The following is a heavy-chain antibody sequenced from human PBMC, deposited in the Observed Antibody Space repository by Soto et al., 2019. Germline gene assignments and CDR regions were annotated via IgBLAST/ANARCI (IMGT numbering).Heavy chain of an antibody. Sequence: QVQLQESGPGLVKPSETLSLTCTVSGGSISSYYWTWIRQPPGKGLEWIGYIYYSGSTNHNPSLKSRVTISVDTSKNQFSLKLSSVTAADTAVYYCARVNDFWTGYNSTNWFDPWGQGTLVTVSS. CDR2: IYYSGST. D-gene: IGHD3-3*01. V-gene: IGHV4-59*01. CDR3: ARVNDFWTGYNSTNWFDP. J-gene: IGHJ5*02. CDR1: GGSISSYY.